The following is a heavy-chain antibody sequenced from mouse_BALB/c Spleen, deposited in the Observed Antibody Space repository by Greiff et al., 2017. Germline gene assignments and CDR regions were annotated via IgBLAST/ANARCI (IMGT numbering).Heavy chain of an antibody. CDR3: ARDRAYYGNFFDY. Sequence: VQLKQSGPGLVAPSQSLSITCTVSGFSLTSYGVHWVRQPPGKGLEWLGVIWAGGSTNYNSALMSSLSISKDNSKSQVFLKMNSLQTDDPAMYYCARDRAYYGNFFDYWGQGTTLTVSS. J-gene: IGHJ2*01. CDR2: IWAGGST. V-gene: IGHV2-9*02. CDR1: GFSLTSYG. D-gene: IGHD2-1*01.